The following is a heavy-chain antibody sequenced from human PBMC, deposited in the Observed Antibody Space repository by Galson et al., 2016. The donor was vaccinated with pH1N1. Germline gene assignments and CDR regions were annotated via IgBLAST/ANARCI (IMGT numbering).Heavy chain of an antibody. J-gene: IGHJ5*02. CDR3: ARRTRCRGDCGEGFDP. V-gene: IGHV4-39*01. CDR1: GDSIYTNSYY. CDR2: IYYDGRN. Sequence: SETLSPTCTVSGDSIYTNSYYWDWIRQPPGKGLEWIAGIYYDGRNQYNPSLKSRLTISGDTSKNQFSLNLSFVTAADTAVYYCARRTRCRGDCGEGFDPWGQGILVTVSS. D-gene: IGHD2-21*02.